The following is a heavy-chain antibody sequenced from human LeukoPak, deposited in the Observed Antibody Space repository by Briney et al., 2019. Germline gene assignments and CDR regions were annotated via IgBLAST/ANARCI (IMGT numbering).Heavy chain of an antibody. CDR3: VRLRPSGYSSGWYVDY. Sequence: PSETLSLTCTVSGGSISSYYWSWIRQPPGKGLEWIGYIYYSGSTNYNPSLESRVTISVDTSKNQFSLKLSSVTAADTAVYYCVRLRPSGYSSGWYVDYWGQGTLVTVSS. CDR1: GGSISSYY. V-gene: IGHV4-59*08. CDR2: IYYSGST. J-gene: IGHJ4*02. D-gene: IGHD6-19*01.